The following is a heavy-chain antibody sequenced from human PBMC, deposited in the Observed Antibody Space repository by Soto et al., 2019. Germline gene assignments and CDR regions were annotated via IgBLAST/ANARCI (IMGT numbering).Heavy chain of an antibody. J-gene: IGHJ6*02. CDR2: TYYRSRWYS. Sequence: SQTLSLTFVGSGDTVSSNSVAWNCVSQSPSRGLEWLGRTYYRSRWYSDYAVSVRSRIDINADTSKNQVSLQLNSVTPEDTAVYYCARSEEDSDYYYYGMDVWGQGTTVTVSS. D-gene: IGHD2-15*01. CDR1: GDTVSSNSVA. CDR3: ARSEEDSDYYYYGMDV. V-gene: IGHV6-1*01.